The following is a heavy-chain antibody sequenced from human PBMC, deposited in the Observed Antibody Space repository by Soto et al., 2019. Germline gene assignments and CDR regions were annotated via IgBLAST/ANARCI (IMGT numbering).Heavy chain of an antibody. CDR2: TKQDGSEK. D-gene: IGHD3-10*01. V-gene: IGHV3-7*01. CDR3: ARDRYYYGSGRNHDAFDI. CDR1: GFTFSSYW. Sequence: GGSLRLSCAASGFTFSSYWMSWVRQAPGKGLEWVANTKQDGSEKYYVDSVKGRFTISRDNAKNSLYLQMNSLRAEDTAVYYCARDRYYYGSGRNHDAFDIWGQGTMVTVSS. J-gene: IGHJ3*02.